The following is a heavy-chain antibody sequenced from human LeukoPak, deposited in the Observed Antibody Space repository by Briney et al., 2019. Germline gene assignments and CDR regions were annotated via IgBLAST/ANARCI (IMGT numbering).Heavy chain of an antibody. CDR1: GFTTHYW. CDR3: TGGSDRVLSGEYYFYMHV. Sequence: PGGSLRLSCTASGFTTHYWLNWVRQPPGKGREGVANIDRDGRVQHYVDSVEGRFTISRDSAKSCMALQMHSLRAEDTAVYYCTGGSDRVLSGEYYFYMHVGGAGTTVPLPS. V-gene: IGHV3-7*01. D-gene: IGHD2/OR15-2a*01. J-gene: IGHJ6*03. CDR2: IDRDGRVQ.